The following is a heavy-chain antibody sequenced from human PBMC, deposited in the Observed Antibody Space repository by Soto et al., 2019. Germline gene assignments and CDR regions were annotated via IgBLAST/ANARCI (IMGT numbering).Heavy chain of an antibody. V-gene: IGHV3-23*01. CDR1: GVTFSIFG. CDR3: AKGRGYFGSGSYYNNYAMDV. D-gene: IGHD3-10*01. CDR2: ISGSGGSI. J-gene: IGHJ6*02. Sequence: PGGSLRLSCAASGVTFSIFGMSWVRQAPGKGLEWISSISGSGGSIYYTDSVKGRFTISRDNSKNTLYLQLNSLRAEDTAVYYCAKGRGYFGSGSYYNNYAMDVWGQGTTVTVSS.